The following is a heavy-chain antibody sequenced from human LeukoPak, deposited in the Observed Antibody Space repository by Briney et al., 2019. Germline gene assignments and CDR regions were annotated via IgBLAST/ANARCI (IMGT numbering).Heavy chain of an antibody. D-gene: IGHD2-2*01. CDR2: VGTHRDT. J-gene: IGHJ3*02. Sequence: GGSLRLSCAASGFTFSSYDMHWVRQAPGRGLEWVSTVGTHRDTFYPDSVKGRSTISRENAKNSVYLEMNSLGAGDTAVYYCVRGPYCNSTSCPTDDAFDIWGQGTMVTVSS. V-gene: IGHV3-13*01. CDR3: VRGPYCNSTSCPTDDAFDI. CDR1: GFTFSSYD.